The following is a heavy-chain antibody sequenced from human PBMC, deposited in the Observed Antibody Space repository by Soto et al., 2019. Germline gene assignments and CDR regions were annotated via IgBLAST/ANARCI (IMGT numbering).Heavy chain of an antibody. CDR1: GGSISSSYYF. CDR2: IYYSGST. D-gene: IGHD2-21*02. CDR3: ADGLHCGGDCPISVYFHH. Sequence: QLQLQESGPGLVKPSETLSLTCTVSGGSISSSYYFWGWIRQPPGKGLEWIGSIYYSGSTYYNPSLKSRITISVDTSKNQFSLKLTSVTAADTAVYYCADGLHCGGDCPISVYFHHWGQGTLVTVSS. V-gene: IGHV4-39*01. J-gene: IGHJ1*01.